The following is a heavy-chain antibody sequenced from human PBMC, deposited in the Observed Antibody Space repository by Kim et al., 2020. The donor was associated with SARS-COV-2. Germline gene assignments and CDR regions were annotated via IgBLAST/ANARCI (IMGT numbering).Heavy chain of an antibody. V-gene: IGHV4-31*03. CDR2: ISYSGNS. CDR1: GGSIRSGGKF. Sequence: SETLSLTCSVSGGSIRSGGKFWTWIRQHPAKGLGWIGYISYSGNSHYSPSLRSRVSISLQTSENQFSLELTSVIAADTAVYYCARGQPLDYWGQGILVTV. J-gene: IGHJ4*02. D-gene: IGHD2-2*01. CDR3: ARGQPLDY.